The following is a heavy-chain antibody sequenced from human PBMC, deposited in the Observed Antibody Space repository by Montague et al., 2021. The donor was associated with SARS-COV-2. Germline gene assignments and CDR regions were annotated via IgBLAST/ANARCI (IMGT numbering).Heavy chain of an antibody. Sequence: QSGAEVKKPGESLKISCKGSGYSFTSYWIGWVRQMPGKGLEWMGIIYPGDFDTRYSPSFQGQVTTSADKSISTAYLQWSSLKASDTAMYYCARHDDGSSGWPAFGYWGQGSLVTVSS. CDR1: GYSFTSYW. CDR2: IYPGDFDT. J-gene: IGHJ4*02. V-gene: IGHV5-51*01. CDR3: ARHDDGSSGWPAFGY. D-gene: IGHD6-19*01.